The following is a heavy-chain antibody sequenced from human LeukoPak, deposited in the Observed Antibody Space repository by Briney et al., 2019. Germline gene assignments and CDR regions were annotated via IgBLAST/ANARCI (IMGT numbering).Heavy chain of an antibody. Sequence: PGGSLRLSCVASGFTFSSYSMNWVRQTPGKGLEWVSSIRSSSSYMYYADSVKDRFTISRDNAKNSLYLQMNSLRAEDTAVYFCAKGAGGYYDSSGSGFDYWGQGTLVTVSS. V-gene: IGHV3-21*01. CDR1: GFTFSSYS. D-gene: IGHD3-22*01. CDR2: IRSSSSYM. J-gene: IGHJ4*02. CDR3: AKGAGGYYDSSGSGFDY.